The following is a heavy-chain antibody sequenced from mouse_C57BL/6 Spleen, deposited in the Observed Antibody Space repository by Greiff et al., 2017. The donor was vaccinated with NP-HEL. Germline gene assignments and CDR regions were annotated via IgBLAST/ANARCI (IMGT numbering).Heavy chain of an antibody. D-gene: IGHD1-1*01. Sequence: QVHVKQSGPGLVQPSQSLSITCTVSGFSLTSYGVHWVRQSPGKGLEWLGVIWSGGSADYNAAFISRLSISKDNSKSQVFFKMNSLQADDTAIYYCARNLVVAKGFDVWGTGTTVTVSS. CDR1: GFSLTSYG. CDR3: ARNLVVAKGFDV. J-gene: IGHJ1*03. CDR2: IWSGGSA. V-gene: IGHV2-2*01.